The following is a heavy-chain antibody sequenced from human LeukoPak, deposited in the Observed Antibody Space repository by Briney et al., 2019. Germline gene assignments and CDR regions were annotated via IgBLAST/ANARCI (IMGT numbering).Heavy chain of an antibody. CDR3: ARRSTGNYNWFDP. D-gene: IGHD1-1*01. CDR2: IYYSGST. Sequence: SETLSLTCTVSGGSISSYYWSWIRQPPGKGLEWIGYIYYSGSTNYNPSLKSRVTISVDTSKNQFSLKLSSVTAADTAVYFCARRSTGNYNWFDPWGRGSLVTVSS. CDR1: GGSISSYY. V-gene: IGHV4-59*01. J-gene: IGHJ5*02.